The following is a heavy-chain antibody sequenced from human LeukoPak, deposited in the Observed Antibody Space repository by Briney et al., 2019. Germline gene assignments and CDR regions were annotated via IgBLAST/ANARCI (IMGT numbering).Heavy chain of an antibody. CDR1: GFTFATYA. CDR2: ISVDGGNT. D-gene: IGHD3-3*01. Sequence: GGSLRLSCAASGFTFATYAMSWVRQAPGKGLEWVSSISVDGGNTYYADSVKGRFTISRDNSKNTLYLQMNSLRAEDTAVYYCAKEMKYYDFWSGYYCIDYWGQGTLVTVSS. CDR3: AKEMKYYDFWSGYYCIDY. V-gene: IGHV3-23*01. J-gene: IGHJ4*02.